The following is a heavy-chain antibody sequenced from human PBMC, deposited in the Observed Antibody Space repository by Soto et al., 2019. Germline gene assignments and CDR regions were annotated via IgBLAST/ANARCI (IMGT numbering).Heavy chain of an antibody. D-gene: IGHD1-26*01. CDR3: ARMRGSYDFDY. V-gene: IGHV3-21*01. CDR2: ISSSTGYI. J-gene: IGHJ4*02. Sequence: EVQLVESGGGLVKPGGSLRLSCAASGFTFSSYSMNWVRQAPGKGLEWVSSISSSTGYIDYADSVKGRFTISRDNAKNSPYLQMNSLRAEDTAVYYCARMRGSYDFDYWGQGTLVTVSS. CDR1: GFTFSSYS.